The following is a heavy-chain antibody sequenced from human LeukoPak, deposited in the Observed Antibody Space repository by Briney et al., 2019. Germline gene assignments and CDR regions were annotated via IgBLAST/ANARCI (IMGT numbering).Heavy chain of an antibody. D-gene: IGHD6-19*01. CDR1: GFTFSTYS. CDR3: ASSYSSGWYWLDY. J-gene: IGHJ4*02. Sequence: NPGGSLRLSCAASGFTFSTYSMNWVRQAPGKGLEWVSSISTSSSYIYYADSLKGRFTISRDNAKNSLYLQMSSLRVEDTAVYYCASSYSSGWYWLDYWGQGTLVTVSS. V-gene: IGHV3-21*01. CDR2: ISTSSSYI.